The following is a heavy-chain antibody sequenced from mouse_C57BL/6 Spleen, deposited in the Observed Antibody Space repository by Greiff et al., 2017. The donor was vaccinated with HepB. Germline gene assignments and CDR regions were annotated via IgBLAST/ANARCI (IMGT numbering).Heavy chain of an antibody. D-gene: IGHD1-1*01. V-gene: IGHV5-16*01. CDR2: INYDGSST. CDR1: GFTFSDYY. Sequence: EVMLVESEGGLVQPGSSMKLSCTASGFTFSDYYMAWVRQVPEKGLEWVANINYDGSSTYYLDSLKSRFIISRDNAKNILYLQMSSLKSEDTATYYCARDFDGSSPYWYFDVWGTGTTVTVSS. J-gene: IGHJ1*03. CDR3: ARDFDGSSPYWYFDV.